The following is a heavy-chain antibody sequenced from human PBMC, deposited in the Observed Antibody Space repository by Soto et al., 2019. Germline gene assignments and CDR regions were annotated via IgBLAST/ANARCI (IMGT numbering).Heavy chain of an antibody. CDR2: IYYSGST. CDR1: GGSINSYY. D-gene: IGHD3-10*01. CDR3: ARRTNYYGSGSYTYSYFMDV. Sequence: SETLSLTCTVSGGSINSYYWNWIRQPPGKGLEWIGYIYYSGSTNYNPSLESRVTISVDTSKDQFSLKLSSVTAADTAVYYCARRTNYYGSGSYTYSYFMDVWGKGTTVTVSS. J-gene: IGHJ6*03. V-gene: IGHV4-59*08.